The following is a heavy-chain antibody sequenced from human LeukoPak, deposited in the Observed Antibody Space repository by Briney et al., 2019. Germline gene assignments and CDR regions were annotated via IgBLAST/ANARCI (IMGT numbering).Heavy chain of an antibody. D-gene: IGHD3-10*01. CDR1: GYSVNTFY. V-gene: IGHV5-51*01. J-gene: IGHJ4*02. CDR3: ARLIYYGSGRTYFFDS. Sequence: GESLKISCKGSGYSVNTFYIGWVRQTPETGLEWMGNIYPSDSETKYKPSFQGQITISVDKAITTAYLHLSSLKASDTGMYYCARLIYYGSGRTYFFDSWGQGTLVTVSP. CDR2: IYPSDSET.